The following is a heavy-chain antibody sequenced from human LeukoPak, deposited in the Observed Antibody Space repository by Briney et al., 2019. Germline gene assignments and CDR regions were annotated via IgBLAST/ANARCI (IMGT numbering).Heavy chain of an antibody. V-gene: IGHV3-74*01. J-gene: IGHJ4*02. D-gene: IGHD3-16*01. CDR3: ARALLGATKATANRGFDF. Sequence: GSLILSCAASGFTFSDHSMHWVRPAPGKGLVRVSHISFDGGSTSYADSAKGRFTISRDDAKNTVYLQLNSLRVEDTAVYYCARALLGATKATANRGFDFWGQGTLVTVSS. CDR1: GFTFSDHS. CDR2: ISFDGGST.